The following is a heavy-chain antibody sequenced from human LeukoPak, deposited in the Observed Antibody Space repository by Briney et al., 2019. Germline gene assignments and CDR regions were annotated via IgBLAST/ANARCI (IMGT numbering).Heavy chain of an antibody. D-gene: IGHD1-26*01. CDR1: GGSIISHY. CDR2: IYYRGST. J-gene: IGHJ5*02. V-gene: IGHV4-59*11. Sequence: PSETLSLTCTVSGGSIISHYWSWIRQPPGKGLESMGYIYYRGSTTYNPSLKSRVTISVDTSKNRFSLKWTSLTATDPPVYYCAGTTNAWFDPWGQGTLVTVSS. CDR3: AGTTNAWFDP.